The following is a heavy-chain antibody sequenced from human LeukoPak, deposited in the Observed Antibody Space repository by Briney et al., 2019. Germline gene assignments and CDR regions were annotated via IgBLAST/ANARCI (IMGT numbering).Heavy chain of an antibody. J-gene: IGHJ6*03. Sequence: ASVKVSCKASGYTFTGYYMHWVRQAPGQGLEWMGWINPNSGGTNYAQKFQGRVTMTRDTSISTAYMELSRLRSDDTAVYYCARATRDDFWSGYYTTPAYYYYMDVWGKGTTVTVSS. CDR2: INPNSGGT. CDR1: GYTFTGYY. D-gene: IGHD3-3*01. CDR3: ARATRDDFWSGYYTTPAYYYYMDV. V-gene: IGHV1-2*02.